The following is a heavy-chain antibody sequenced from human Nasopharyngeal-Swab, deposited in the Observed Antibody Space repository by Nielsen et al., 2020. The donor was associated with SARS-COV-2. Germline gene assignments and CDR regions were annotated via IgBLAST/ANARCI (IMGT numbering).Heavy chain of an antibody. V-gene: IGHV3-73*01. CDR2: IGDKDHNYAT. Sequence: ESLNISCASSGFIFSASSIHWVLHASGKGLECVVRIGDKDHNYATTYGASVQGRFTISRDDSKNTAFLQMDSLKTEDTALYYCTTDFYFDYWGQGTLVTVSS. CDR3: TTDFYFDY. J-gene: IGHJ4*02. CDR1: GFIFSASS.